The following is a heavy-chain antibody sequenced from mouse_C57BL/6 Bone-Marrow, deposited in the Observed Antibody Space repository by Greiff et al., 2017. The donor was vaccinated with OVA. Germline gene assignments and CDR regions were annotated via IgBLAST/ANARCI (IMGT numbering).Heavy chain of an antibody. Sequence: VQLQQSGAELVRPGPSVKVSCKASGYAFTNYLIEWVKQRPGQGLEWIGVINPGSGGTNYNEKFKGKATLTADKSSSTAYMQLSSLTSEDSAVYFCAREGTTVWYFDVWGTGTTVTVSS. CDR3: AREGTTVWYFDV. D-gene: IGHD1-1*01. V-gene: IGHV1-54*01. CDR2: INPGSGGT. J-gene: IGHJ1*03. CDR1: GYAFTNYL.